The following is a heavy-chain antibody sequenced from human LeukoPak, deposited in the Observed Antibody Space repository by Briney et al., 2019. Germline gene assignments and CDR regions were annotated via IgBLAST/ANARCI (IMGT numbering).Heavy chain of an antibody. CDR3: ARDRGSSWHNWFDT. J-gene: IGHJ5*02. CDR2: ITSGSSTI. D-gene: IGHD6-13*01. V-gene: IGHV3-48*02. Sequence: PGGSLRLSCAASGFTFSAYSMNWVRQAPGKGLEWVSYITSGSSTIYYADSVKGRFTISRDNARNSLYLQMNSLRDEDTAVYYCARDRGSSWHNWFDTWGQGTLVTVSS. CDR1: GFTFSAYS.